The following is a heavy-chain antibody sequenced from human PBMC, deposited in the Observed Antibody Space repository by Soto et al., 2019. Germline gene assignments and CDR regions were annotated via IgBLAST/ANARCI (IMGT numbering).Heavy chain of an antibody. D-gene: IGHD5-12*01. CDR1: GFTFSSYW. CDR3: AKGYSGYDYAN. Sequence: VGSLRLSCAASGFTFSSYWMHWVRQAPGKVLVWVSRINSDGRSTTYADSVKGRFTISRDNAKNTLYLQMNSLSAEDTAVYFCAKGYSGYDYANWGQGSLVTVSS. J-gene: IGHJ4*02. CDR2: INSDGRST. V-gene: IGHV3-74*01.